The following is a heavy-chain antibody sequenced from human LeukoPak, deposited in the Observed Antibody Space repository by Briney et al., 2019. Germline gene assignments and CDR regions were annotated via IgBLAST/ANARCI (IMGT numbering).Heavy chain of an antibody. CDR2: ISGSGGDT. CDR1: GFIFSDFN. Sequence: PGGSLRLSCATSGFIFSDFNMNWVRQAPGKGLEWVSGISGSGGDTYNADSVKGRFTISRDNSKNTLYLQMNSLRTEDSGIYHCAKVFRSGDLFVSDSWGQGTLVTVSS. V-gene: IGHV3-23*01. CDR3: AKVFRSGDLFVSDS. D-gene: IGHD4-17*01. J-gene: IGHJ4*02.